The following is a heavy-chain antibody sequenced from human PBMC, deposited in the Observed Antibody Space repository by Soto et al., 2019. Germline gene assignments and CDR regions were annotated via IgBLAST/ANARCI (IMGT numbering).Heavy chain of an antibody. CDR1: GGSVNGYY. V-gene: IGHV4-34*01. Sequence: PSLTLWLTCAVYGGSVNGYYWNCSRQPPGKGLEWVGEINHTGGTHYNPSLKSLVTMSVDTSKNQFSLRLSSVTAADTAIYYCATRIAVFGLLIPPFDPWGQGTQVTVSS. J-gene: IGHJ5*02. D-gene: IGHD3-3*01. CDR3: ATRIAVFGLLIPPFDP. CDR2: INHTGGT.